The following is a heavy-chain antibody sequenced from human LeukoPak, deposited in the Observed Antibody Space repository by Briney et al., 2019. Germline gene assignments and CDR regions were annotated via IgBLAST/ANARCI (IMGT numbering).Heavy chain of an antibody. CDR1: GFTFSSYA. V-gene: IGHV3-30*04. D-gene: IGHD4-17*01. J-gene: IGHJ3*02. Sequence: GRSLRLSCAASGFTFSSYAMHWVRQAPGKGLEWVAVISYDGSNKYYADSVKGRFTISRDNSKNTLYLQTNSLRAEDTAVYYCARDDNGDPDAFDIWGQGTMVTVSS. CDR2: ISYDGSNK. CDR3: ARDDNGDPDAFDI.